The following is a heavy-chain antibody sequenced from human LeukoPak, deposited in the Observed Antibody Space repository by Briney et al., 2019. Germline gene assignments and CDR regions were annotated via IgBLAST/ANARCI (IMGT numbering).Heavy chain of an antibody. CDR1: GGPISSYY. V-gene: IGHV4-4*07. CDR3: ARDLYYDGAWFDP. Sequence: KPSETPSLTCTVSGGPISSYYWSWIRQPAGKGLEWIGRFYTSGGTNYNPSLKSRVTMSVDTSKNQFSLKLSSVTAADTAVYYCARDLYYDGAWFDPWGQGTLVTVSS. D-gene: IGHD3-22*01. CDR2: FYTSGGT. J-gene: IGHJ5*02.